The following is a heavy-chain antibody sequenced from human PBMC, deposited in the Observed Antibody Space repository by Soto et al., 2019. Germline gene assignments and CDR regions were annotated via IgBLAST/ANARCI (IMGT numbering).Heavy chain of an antibody. J-gene: IGHJ5*01. D-gene: IGHD1-7*01. CDR1: GFTFSSYP. CDR2: IRAGGRTT. V-gene: IGHV3-23*01. CDR3: AKPGLTGSTGRTHPGFDS. Sequence: EVQLLESGGALVQPGGSLRLSCEASGFTFSSYPMSWVRQAPGKWLEWVSTIRAGGRTTYSADSVKCRFTISRDNSQNTRHMQMNRLRAEDKAVYYCAKPGLTGSTGRTHPGFDSWGQGTLVTVSS.